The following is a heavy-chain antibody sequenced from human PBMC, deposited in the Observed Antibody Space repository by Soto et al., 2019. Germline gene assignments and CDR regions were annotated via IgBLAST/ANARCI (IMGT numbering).Heavy chain of an antibody. CDR3: ARDGRLRFLEWLFPKEGWFDP. D-gene: IGHD3-3*01. Sequence: GASVKVPCKASGYTFTSYAMHWVRRAPGQRLEWMGWINAGNGNTKYSQKFQGRVTITRDTSASTAYMELSSLRSEDTAVYYCARDGRLRFLEWLFPKEGWFDPWGQGTLVTVSS. V-gene: IGHV1-3*01. CDR1: GYTFTSYA. CDR2: INAGNGNT. J-gene: IGHJ5*02.